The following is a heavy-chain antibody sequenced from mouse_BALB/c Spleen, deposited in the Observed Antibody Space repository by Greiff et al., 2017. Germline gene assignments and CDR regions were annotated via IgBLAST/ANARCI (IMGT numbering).Heavy chain of an antibody. Sequence: VQLKQSGTVLARPGASVKMSCKASGYTFTSYWMHWVKQRPGQGLEWIGAIYPGNSDTSYNQKFKGKAKLTAVTSTSTAYMELSSLTNEDSAVYYCTRLITTGYYAMDYWGQGTSVTVSS. CDR2: IYPGNSDT. J-gene: IGHJ4*01. CDR1: GYTFTSYW. CDR3: TRLITTGYYAMDY. V-gene: IGHV1-5*01. D-gene: IGHD2-4*01.